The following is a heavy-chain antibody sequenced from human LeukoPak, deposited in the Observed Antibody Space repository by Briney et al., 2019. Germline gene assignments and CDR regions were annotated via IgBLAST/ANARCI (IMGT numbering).Heavy chain of an antibody. CDR3: ASKYQLLWGIDY. CDR2: ISYDGSNK. CDR1: GFTFSSYA. Sequence: GRSLRLSCAASGFTFSSYAMHWVRQAPGKGLEWVAVISYDGSNKYYADSVKGRFTISRDNSKNTLYLQMNSLRAEDTAVYYCASKYQLLWGIDYWGQGTLVTVSS. J-gene: IGHJ4*02. D-gene: IGHD2-2*01. V-gene: IGHV3-30-3*01.